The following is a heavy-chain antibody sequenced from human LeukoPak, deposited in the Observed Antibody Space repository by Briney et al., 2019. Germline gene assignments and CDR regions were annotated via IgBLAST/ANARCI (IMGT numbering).Heavy chain of an antibody. CDR1: GFTFSDYY. J-gene: IGHJ2*01. D-gene: IGHD6-13*01. Sequence: GGSPRLSCAASGFTFSDYYMSWIRQAPGKGLEWVSYISSSGSTVHYADSVKGRFTISRDNAKNSLYLQMNSLGAEDTAVYYCARDLEQLVQWGDWYFDLWGRGTLVTVSS. V-gene: IGHV3-11*01. CDR2: ISSSGSTV. CDR3: ARDLEQLVQWGDWYFDL.